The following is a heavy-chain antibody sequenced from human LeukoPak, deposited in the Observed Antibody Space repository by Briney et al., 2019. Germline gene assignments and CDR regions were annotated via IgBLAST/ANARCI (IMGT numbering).Heavy chain of an antibody. CDR1: GGSFSGYY. Sequence: SETLSLTCAVYGGSFSGYYWSWIRQPPGKGLEWIGEINYSGSTNYNPSLKSRVTISVDTSKNQFSLKLSSVTAADTAVYYCARGPQRIRAAAGPPEYWGQGTLVTVSS. V-gene: IGHV4-34*01. J-gene: IGHJ4*02. D-gene: IGHD6-13*01. CDR2: INYSGST. CDR3: ARGPQRIRAAAGPPEY.